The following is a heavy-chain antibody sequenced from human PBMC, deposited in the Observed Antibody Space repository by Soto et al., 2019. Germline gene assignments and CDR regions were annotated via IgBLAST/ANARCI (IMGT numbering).Heavy chain of an antibody. CDR3: ARQKDIVVVPAAIDYYYGMDV. CDR2: IIPIFGTA. CDR1: GGTFSSYS. V-gene: IGHV1-69*13. Sequence: SVKVSCKASGGTFSSYSISWVRQAPGQGLEWMGGIIPIFGTANYAQKFQGRVTITADESTSTAYMELSSLRSEDTAVYYCARQKDIVVVPAAIDYYYGMDVWGQGTTVTVS. D-gene: IGHD2-2*01. J-gene: IGHJ6*02.